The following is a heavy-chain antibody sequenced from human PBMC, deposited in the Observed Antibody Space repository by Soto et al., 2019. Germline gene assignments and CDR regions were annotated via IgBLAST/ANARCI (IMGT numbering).Heavy chain of an antibody. Sequence: SVKVSCKASGGTFSSYAISWVRQAPGQGLEGMGGIIPIFGTANYAQKFQGRVTIAPDTSPSTAYLELSSLRSEDTAGYYCXXXXXXXXXXAXXLRXQGTX. CDR3: XXXXXXXXXXAXXL. CDR1: GGTFSSYA. CDR2: IIPIFGTA. J-gene: IGHJ3*01. V-gene: IGHV1-69*06.